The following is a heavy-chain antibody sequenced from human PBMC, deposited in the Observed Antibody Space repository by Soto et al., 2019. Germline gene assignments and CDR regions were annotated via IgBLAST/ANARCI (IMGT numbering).Heavy chain of an antibody. CDR2: INHSGST. CDR3: ARGLGGVVAGLYYFDY. D-gene: IGHD6-19*01. CDR1: GGSFSGYY. J-gene: IGHJ4*02. Sequence: SETLSLTCAVYGGSFSGYYWSWIRQPPGKGLEWIGEINHSGSTNYNPSLKSRVTISVDTSKNQFSLKLSSVTAADTVLFYFARGLGGVVAGLYYFDYWGQGTLVTVSS. V-gene: IGHV4-34*01.